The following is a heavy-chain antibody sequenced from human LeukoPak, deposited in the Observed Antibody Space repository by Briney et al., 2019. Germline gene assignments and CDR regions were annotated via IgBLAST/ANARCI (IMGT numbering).Heavy chain of an antibody. CDR3: ARDPMPDFDY. CDR2: ISSDGRNQ. CDR1: GFTFTTYA. J-gene: IGHJ4*02. Sequence: GGSLRLSCAASGFTFTTYAMHWVRQAPGKGLEWVAVISSDGRNQIYADSVKGRFTISRDNSKNTLFLQMNSLRAEDTAVYYCARDPMPDFDYWGQGTLFTASS. V-gene: IGHV3-30*04. D-gene: IGHD2-2*01.